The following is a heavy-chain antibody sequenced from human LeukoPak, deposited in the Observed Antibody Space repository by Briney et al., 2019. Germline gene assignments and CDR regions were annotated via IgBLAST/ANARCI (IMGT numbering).Heavy chain of an antibody. J-gene: IGHJ2*01. CDR1: GFVFSRSY. D-gene: IGHD1-26*01. Sequence: GGSLRLSCVASGFVFSRSYVNWVRQAPGKGLEWVSLIHSDGSTSYADSVRGRFAVSRDLSTNTFFLQMSGLRGEDTAMYFCARESGWDLKGRHIDLWGRGTLVTVSS. CDR2: IHSDGST. CDR3: ARESGWDLKGRHIDL. V-gene: IGHV3-53*01.